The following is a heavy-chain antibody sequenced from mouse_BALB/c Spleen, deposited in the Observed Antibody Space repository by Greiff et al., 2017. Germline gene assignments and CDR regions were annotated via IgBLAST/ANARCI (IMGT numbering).Heavy chain of an antibody. CDR1: GFSLTSYG. V-gene: IGHV2-2*02. Sequence: QVQLQQSGPGLVQPSQSLSITCTVSGFSLTSYGVHWVRQSPGKGLEWLGVIWSGGSTDYNAAFISRLSISKDNSKSQVFFKMNSLQANDTAIYYCARLLRLRGTWFAYWGQGTLVTVSA. D-gene: IGHD1-2*01. J-gene: IGHJ3*01. CDR3: ARLLRLRGTWFAY. CDR2: IWSGGST.